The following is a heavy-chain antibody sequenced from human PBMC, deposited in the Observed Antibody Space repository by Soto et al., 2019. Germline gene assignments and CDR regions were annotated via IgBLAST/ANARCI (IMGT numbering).Heavy chain of an antibody. CDR3: ARGDSSSWSYYYYGMDV. D-gene: IGHD6-13*01. Sequence: ASVKVSCKASGYTFTSYYMHWVRQAPGQGLEWMGIINPSGGSTSYAQKFQGRVTMTRDTSTSTVYMELSSLRSEDTAVYYCARGDSSSWSYYYYGMDVWGQGTTVTVSS. J-gene: IGHJ6*02. CDR2: INPSGGST. CDR1: GYTFTSYY. V-gene: IGHV1-46*01.